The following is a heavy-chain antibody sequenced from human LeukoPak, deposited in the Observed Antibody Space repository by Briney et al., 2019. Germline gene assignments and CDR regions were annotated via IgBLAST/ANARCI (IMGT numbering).Heavy chain of an antibody. CDR2: VKQDGTEK. J-gene: IGHJ4*02. CDR3: ARAGGTSWADY. V-gene: IGHV3-7*01. CDR1: GFTFRDYW. D-gene: IGHD6-13*01. Sequence: GGSLRLSCEASGFTFRDYWMTWVRQAPGKGLEWVANVKQDGTEKFYVDSVKGRFTISRDNGKDSLYLQMSSLRVEDTAIYYCARAGGTSWADYWGQGTLVTVSS.